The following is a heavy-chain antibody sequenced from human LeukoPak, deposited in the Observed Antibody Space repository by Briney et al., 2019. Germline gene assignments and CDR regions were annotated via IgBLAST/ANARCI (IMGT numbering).Heavy chain of an antibody. CDR2: ISSSSSYI. CDR1: GFTFSSCS. D-gene: IGHD5-24*01. CDR3: ARDMGRDGYNYYYYGMDV. Sequence: PGGSLRLSCAASGFTFSSCSMNWVRQAPGKGLEWVSSISSSSSYIYYADSVKGRFTISRDNAKNSLYLQMNSLRAEDTAVYYCARDMGRDGYNYYYYGMDVWGQGTTVTVSS. J-gene: IGHJ6*02. V-gene: IGHV3-21*01.